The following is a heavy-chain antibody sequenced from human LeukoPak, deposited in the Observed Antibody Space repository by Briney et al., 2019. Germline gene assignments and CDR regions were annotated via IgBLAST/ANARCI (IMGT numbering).Heavy chain of an antibody. V-gene: IGHV3-23*01. J-gene: IGHJ4*02. CDR2: ISGSGVIT. D-gene: IGHD2-15*01. CDR1: GFTFSSYA. CDR3: AKDREGGYCSGGSCSFDY. Sequence: GGSLRLPCAASGFTFSSYAMSWVRQAPGKGLEWVSGISGSGVITYNADSVKGRFTISRDNSKNTLHLQMNSLRAEDTAVYYCAKDREGGYCSGGSCSFDYWGQGTLVTVSA.